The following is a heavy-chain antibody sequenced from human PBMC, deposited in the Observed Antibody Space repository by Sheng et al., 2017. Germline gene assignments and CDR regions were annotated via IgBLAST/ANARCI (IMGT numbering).Heavy chain of an antibody. Sequence: QLQLQESGPGLVKPSETLSLTCTVSGGSISSSSYYWGWIRQPPGKGLEWIGSIYYSGSTYYNPSLKSRVTISVDTSKNQFSLKLSSVTAADTAVYYCARHIRXTGTFNWFRPLGPGEPWSTVSS. J-gene: IGHJ5*02. V-gene: IGHV4-39*01. CDR1: GGSISSSSYY. CDR3: ARHIRXTGTFNWFRP. CDR2: IYYSGST. D-gene: IGHD1-7*01.